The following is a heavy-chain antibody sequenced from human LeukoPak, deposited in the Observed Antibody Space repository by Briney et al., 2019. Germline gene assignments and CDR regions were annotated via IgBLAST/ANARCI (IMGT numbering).Heavy chain of an antibody. Sequence: SETLSLTCTISGGSLSSFYWSWIRQPPGKGLEWIGYISYIGSTNYNPSLKSRVTISVDTSKNQFSLKLSSVTAADTAVYYGARVLPLSDSDYGDYTGEGWFDPWGQGILVTVSS. CDR3: ARVLPLSDSDYGDYTGEGWFDP. CDR2: ISYIGST. V-gene: IGHV4-59*01. J-gene: IGHJ5*02. D-gene: IGHD4-17*01. CDR1: GGSLSSFY.